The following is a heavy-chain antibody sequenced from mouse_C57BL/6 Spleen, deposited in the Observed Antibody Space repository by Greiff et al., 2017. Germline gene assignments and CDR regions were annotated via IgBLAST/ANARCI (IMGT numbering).Heavy chain of an antibody. CDR1: GYTFTSYW. CDR3: ARKDSSGPFDY. CDR2: IDPSDSET. Sequence: QVQLQQPGAELVRPGSSVKLSCKASGYTFTSYWMHWVKQRPIQGLEWIGNIDPSDSETHYNQKFKDKATLTVDKSSSTAYMQLSSLTSEDSAVYYCARKDSSGPFDYWGQGTTRTVSS. D-gene: IGHD3-2*02. V-gene: IGHV1-52*01. J-gene: IGHJ2*01.